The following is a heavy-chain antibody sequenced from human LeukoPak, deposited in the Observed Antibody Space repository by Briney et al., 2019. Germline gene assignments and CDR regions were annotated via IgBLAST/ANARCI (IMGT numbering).Heavy chain of an antibody. CDR1: RFTFSSYS. V-gene: IGHV3-48*01. CDR3: ARDRGPDYVWGSVDY. D-gene: IGHD3-16*01. Sequence: GGSLRLSCAASRFTFSSYSMNWVRQAPGKGLEWVSYISSSSSTIYYADSVKGRFTIPRDNAKNSLYLQMNSLRAEDTAVYYCARDRGPDYVWGSVDYWGEGTLVTVSS. J-gene: IGHJ4*02. CDR2: ISSSSSTI.